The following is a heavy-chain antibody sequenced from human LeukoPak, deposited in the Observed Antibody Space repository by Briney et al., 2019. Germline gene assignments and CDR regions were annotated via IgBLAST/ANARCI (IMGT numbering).Heavy chain of an antibody. CDR3: AREHHDNLSGNDY. V-gene: IGHV1-46*01. D-gene: IGHD3-9*01. J-gene: IGHJ4*02. Sequence: ASVKVSCKASGYTFTSYYIHWVRQAPGQGLEWMGIINPSGGSTTYAQKFQGRVTMTRDMSTSTVYMELSSLRYDDTAVYYCAREHHDNLSGNDYWGQGTLVTVSS. CDR2: INPSGGST. CDR1: GYTFTSYY.